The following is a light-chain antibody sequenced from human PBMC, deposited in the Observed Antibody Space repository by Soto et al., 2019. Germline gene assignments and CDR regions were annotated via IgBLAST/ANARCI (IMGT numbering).Light chain of an antibody. CDR3: LSYADTAYV. CDR1: SSDVGGYNY. V-gene: IGLV2-8*01. Sequence: QSALAQPRSASGSPGQSVTISCAGTSSDVGGYNYVSWYQQYPGKVPKLMIYEVSERPPGVPDRFSGSKSGNTAFLTVSGLQAEDEADYYCLSYADTAYVFGTGTKVTVL. CDR2: EVS. J-gene: IGLJ1*01.